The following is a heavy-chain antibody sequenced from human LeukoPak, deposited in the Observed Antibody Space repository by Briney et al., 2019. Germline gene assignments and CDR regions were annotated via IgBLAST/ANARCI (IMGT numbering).Heavy chain of an antibody. D-gene: IGHD4-17*01. J-gene: IGHJ4*02. V-gene: IGHV4-34*01. CDR2: INHSGRT. Sequence: PSETLSLTCAVHGGSSTGYYSSWIRQPPGKGREWIGEINHSGRTNYNSSLKRRVTISVDTYKNQFSLKLSSVPAADTAVYYCARGVHDYGDQHEDYWGQGTLVTVSS. CDR1: GGSSTGYY. CDR3: ARGVHDYGDQHEDY.